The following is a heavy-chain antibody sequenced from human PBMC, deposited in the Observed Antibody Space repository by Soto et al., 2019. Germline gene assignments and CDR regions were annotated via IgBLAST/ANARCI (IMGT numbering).Heavy chain of an antibody. V-gene: IGHV4-34*01. J-gene: IGHJ3*02. D-gene: IGHD2-2*01. CDR3: ARGSEYCSSTSCHAANAFDI. CDR1: GVSFIGYY. CDR2: INHSGST. Sequence: SETLSLTCAVYGVSFIGYYWSWIRQPPGKGLEWIGEINHSGSTNYNPSLKSRVTISVDTSKNQFSLKLSSVTAADTAVYYCARGSEYCSSTSCHAANAFDICGPGTMVTVSS.